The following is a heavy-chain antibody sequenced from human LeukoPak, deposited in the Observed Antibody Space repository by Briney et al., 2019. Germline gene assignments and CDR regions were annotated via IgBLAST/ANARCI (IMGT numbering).Heavy chain of an antibody. Sequence: GGSLRLSCTASGFTFSVFHMSWIRQAPGKGLEWVSHISGSGYSIHHPGSVKGRSTISRDNAKSSLYLQMNSLRVEDSAVYCCARLSGTYSRCGDHWGEGTLVTVSS. D-gene: IGHD1-26*01. J-gene: IGHJ4*02. V-gene: IGHV3-11*01. CDR1: GFTFSVFH. CDR2: ISGSGYSI. CDR3: ARLSGTYSRCGDH.